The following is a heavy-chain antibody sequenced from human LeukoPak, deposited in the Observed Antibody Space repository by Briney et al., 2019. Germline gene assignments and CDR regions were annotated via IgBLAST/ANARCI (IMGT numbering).Heavy chain of an antibody. CDR3: ARHVDGDSYYYFYYVDV. J-gene: IGHJ6*03. CDR1: GGSISSYY. CDR2: IYYSGST. V-gene: IGHV4-59*08. D-gene: IGHD4-17*01. Sequence: SETLSLTCAVSGGSISSYYWSWIRQPPGKGLEWIGYIYYSGSTNYNPSLKSRVTISVDTSKNQFYLKLSSVTAADTAVYYCARHVDGDSYYYFYYVDVWGKGTTVTVSS.